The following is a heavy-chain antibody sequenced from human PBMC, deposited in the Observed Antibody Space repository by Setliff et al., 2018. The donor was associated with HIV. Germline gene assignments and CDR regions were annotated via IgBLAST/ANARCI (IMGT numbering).Heavy chain of an antibody. V-gene: IGHV4-34*01. D-gene: IGHD3-10*01. Sequence: SETLSLTCAVYTESLTRYDWAWIRQSPEKGLEWIGEIDDSGSFIYNPSLQSRVTMSVDTSKNQFSLKVRSLTAADTGLYYCARVKSIKTTLVRLWPRFDLWGQGTQVTV. CDR2: IDDSGSF. CDR3: ARVKSIKTTLVRLWPRFDL. CDR1: TESLTRYD. J-gene: IGHJ5*02.